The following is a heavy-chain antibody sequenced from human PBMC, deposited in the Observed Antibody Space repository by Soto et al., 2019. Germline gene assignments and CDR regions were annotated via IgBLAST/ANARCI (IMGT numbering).Heavy chain of an antibody. CDR3: ARMDGDYNYYGLDV. Sequence: SGPTLVNPTDPLTLTCSVSGFSLTNGSMGVSWIRQPPWKALEWLAHFFSDAERSYSTSMQSRLNMYKDSSGSQVVLTMTNMAPADTATYFCARMDGDYNYYGLDVWGHGIAVTVSS. J-gene: IGHJ6*02. CDR2: FFSDAER. V-gene: IGHV2-26*01. D-gene: IGHD4-17*01. CDR1: GFSLTNGSMG.